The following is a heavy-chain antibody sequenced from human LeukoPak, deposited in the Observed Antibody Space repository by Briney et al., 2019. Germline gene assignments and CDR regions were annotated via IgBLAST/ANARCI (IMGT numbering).Heavy chain of an antibody. D-gene: IGHD3-10*01. CDR2: ISASGDVT. CDR3: ARDLAASGSYYIYYYGMDV. J-gene: IGHJ6*02. V-gene: IGHV3-23*01. CDR1: GFSFSAYP. Sequence: GGSLRLSCAASGFSFSAYPMGWVRQAPGKGLQWLSGISASGDVTFHADRVKGRFAISRDNSKNTLYLQMNSLRAEDTAVYYCARDLAASGSYYIYYYGMDVWGQGTTVTVSS.